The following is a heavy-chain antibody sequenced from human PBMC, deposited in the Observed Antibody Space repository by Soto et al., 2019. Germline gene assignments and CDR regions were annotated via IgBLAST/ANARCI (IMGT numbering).Heavy chain of an antibody. CDR1: GFSLSTSGLC. V-gene: IGHV2-70*01. CDR3: ARSGPAGYSTSWYAGGYYCYGMDV. J-gene: IGHJ6*02. Sequence: SGPTLVNPTQTLTLTCTFSGFSLSTSGLCVSWIRQPPGKALEWLALNDWDDDRYYSTSLETRLTISKDTSKNQVVLKMTNRNPVDTATYYCARSGPAGYSTSWYAGGYYCYGMDVWGQGTTVTVSS. CDR2: NDWDDDR. D-gene: IGHD6-13*01.